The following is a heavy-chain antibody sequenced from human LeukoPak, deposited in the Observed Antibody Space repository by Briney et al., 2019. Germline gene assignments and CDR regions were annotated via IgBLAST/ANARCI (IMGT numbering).Heavy chain of an antibody. CDR1: GFTFSSYA. V-gene: IGHV3-23*01. CDR2: ISGSGGST. Sequence: SGGSLRLSCAASGFTFSSYAMSWVRQAPGKGLEWVSAISGSGGSTYYADSVKGRFTISRDNPRNSLSLQMNSLRAEDTAVYYCARDSQTRSAFEMWGQGTMVTVSS. D-gene: IGHD1-14*01. CDR3: ARDSQTRSAFEM. J-gene: IGHJ3*02.